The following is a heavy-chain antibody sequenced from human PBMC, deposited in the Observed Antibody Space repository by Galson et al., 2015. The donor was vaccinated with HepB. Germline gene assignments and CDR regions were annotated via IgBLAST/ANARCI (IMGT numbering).Heavy chain of an antibody. Sequence: SLRLSCAASGFTFSSYSMNWVRQAPGKGLEWVSSISSSSSYIYYADSVKGRFTISRDNAKNSLYLQMNSLRAEDTAVYYCAREPDYGDHYYYYYMDVWGKGTTVTVSS. J-gene: IGHJ6*03. V-gene: IGHV3-21*01. CDR3: AREPDYGDHYYYYYMDV. CDR2: ISSSSSYI. CDR1: GFTFSSYS. D-gene: IGHD4-17*01.